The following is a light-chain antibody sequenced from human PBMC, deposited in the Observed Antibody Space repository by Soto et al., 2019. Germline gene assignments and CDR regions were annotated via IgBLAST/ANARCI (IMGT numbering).Light chain of an antibody. V-gene: IGKV1-39*01. Sequence: DIQMTQSPSSLSASVGDRVTITCRASQRISTYLSWYQQKPGKAPNLLIYAASSLHSGVPSRFSGSGSGTDFTLTISSLQPEDVATYYCQKCKVAPFTFGGGTKVDIK. CDR1: QRISTY. CDR2: AAS. J-gene: IGKJ4*01. CDR3: QKCKVAPFT.